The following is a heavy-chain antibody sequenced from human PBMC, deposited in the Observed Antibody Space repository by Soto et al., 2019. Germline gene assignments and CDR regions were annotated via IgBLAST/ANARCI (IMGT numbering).Heavy chain of an antibody. V-gene: IGHV3-23*01. D-gene: IGHD2-15*01. J-gene: IGHJ6*02. CDR1: GFTFTNYA. CDR2: ISGSGEST. Sequence: LRLSCAASGFTFTNYAMNWVRQAPGKGLEWVSVISGSGESTYYADSVKGRFTISRDNSKNTLYLQMSSLRAEDTAVYFCAKDFGDIVVVVLAPYGMDVWGLGTTVTV. CDR3: AKDFGDIVVVVLAPYGMDV.